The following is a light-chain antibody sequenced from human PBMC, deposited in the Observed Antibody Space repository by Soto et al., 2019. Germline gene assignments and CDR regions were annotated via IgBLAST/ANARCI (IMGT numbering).Light chain of an antibody. Sequence: QSVLTQPPSASGTPGQRVTISCSGGSSNIGTNAVNWYQQLPGTAPKLLIYNNNQRPSGVPDRCSGSKSGTSASMAISGLQSEDEADYYCAAWDDSLNGYVFGPGTKVTVL. CDR2: NNN. CDR1: SSNIGTNA. V-gene: IGLV1-44*01. J-gene: IGLJ1*01. CDR3: AAWDDSLNGYV.